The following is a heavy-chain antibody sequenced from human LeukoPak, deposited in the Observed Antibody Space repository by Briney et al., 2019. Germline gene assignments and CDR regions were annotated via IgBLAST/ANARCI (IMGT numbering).Heavy chain of an antibody. Sequence: GGSLKLSCAASGFTFSNFAMSWVRQAPGKGLEWVSLISGSGDRTFYVDSAKGRFTISRDKSKSTLFLQMNSLRAEDTAVYYCTKRMLSGADSPFDYWGQGTLVTVSS. CDR2: ISGSGDRT. CDR1: GFTFSNFA. V-gene: IGHV3-23*01. CDR3: TKRMLSGADSPFDY. J-gene: IGHJ4*02. D-gene: IGHD5-12*01.